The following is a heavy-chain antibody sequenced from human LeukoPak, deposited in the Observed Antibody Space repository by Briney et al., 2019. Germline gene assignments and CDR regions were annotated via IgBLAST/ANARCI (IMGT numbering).Heavy chain of an antibody. CDR3: ARDRGGIGYYMDV. V-gene: IGHV3-48*01. CDR2: ISSSSSNI. CDR1: GFTFSSYS. J-gene: IGHJ6*03. Sequence: GGSLRLSCAAYGFTFSSYSMYWVRQAPGKGLEWVSYISSSSSNIYYADSVKGRYTISRDNAKNSFYLQMNSLRAEDTAPYYCARDRGGIGYYMDVWGKGTTVTVSS. D-gene: IGHD3-16*02.